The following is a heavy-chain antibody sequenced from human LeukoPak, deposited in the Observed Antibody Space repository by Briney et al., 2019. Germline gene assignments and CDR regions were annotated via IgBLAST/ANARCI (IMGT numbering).Heavy chain of an antibody. J-gene: IGHJ2*01. CDR3: ARDRRITIFGVDHYWYFDL. D-gene: IGHD3-3*01. V-gene: IGHV1-69*05. Sequence: ASVKVSCKASGGTFSSYAISWVRQAPGQGLEWMGGIIPIFGTANYAQKFQGGVTITTDESTSTAYMELSSLRSEDTAVYYCARDRRITIFGVDHYWYFDLWGRGTLVTVSS. CDR1: GGTFSSYA. CDR2: IIPIFGTA.